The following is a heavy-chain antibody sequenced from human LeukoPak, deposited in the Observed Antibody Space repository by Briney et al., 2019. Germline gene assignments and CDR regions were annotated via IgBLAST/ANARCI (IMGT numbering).Heavy chain of an antibody. Sequence: ASVKVSCKASGYTFTGYYMHWVRQAPGQGLEWMGWINPNSGGTNYAQKFQGRVTMTRDTSISTAYMELSRLRSDDTAVYYCATNPAATRGFDNWGQGTLVTVSS. J-gene: IGHJ4*02. V-gene: IGHV1-2*02. CDR3: ATNPAATRGFDN. D-gene: IGHD2-2*01. CDR1: GYTFTGYY. CDR2: INPNSGGT.